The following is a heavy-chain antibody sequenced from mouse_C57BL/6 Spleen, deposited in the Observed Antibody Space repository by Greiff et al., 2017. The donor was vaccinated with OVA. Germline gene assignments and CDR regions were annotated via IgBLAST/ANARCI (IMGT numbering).Heavy chain of an antibody. V-gene: IGHV1-50*01. D-gene: IGHD1-1*01. CDR2: IDPSDSYT. J-gene: IGHJ1*03. CDR1: GYTFTSYW. CDR3: DYYGSSYDWYFDV. Sequence: VQLQQPGAELVKPGASVKLSCKASGYTFTSYWMQWVKQRPGQGLEWIGEIDPSDSYTNYNQKFKGKATLTVDTSSSTAYMQLSSLTSEDSAVYYCDYYGSSYDWYFDVWGTGTTVTVSS.